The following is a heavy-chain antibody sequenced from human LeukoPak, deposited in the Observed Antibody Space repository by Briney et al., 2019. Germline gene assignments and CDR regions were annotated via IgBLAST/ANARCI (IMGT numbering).Heavy chain of an antibody. CDR3: ARGPNSNWSGLDF. Sequence: PGGSLRLSCTASGLSFSGHWMHWARQLPGKGLVWVSRISPTGSTTSYADSVKGRFTVSRDNAKNTLYLQVNNLRAEDTAVYYCARGPNSNWSGLDFRGQGTLLTVSS. CDR2: ISPTGSTT. D-gene: IGHD6-6*01. CDR1: GLSFSGHW. V-gene: IGHV3-74*01. J-gene: IGHJ4*02.